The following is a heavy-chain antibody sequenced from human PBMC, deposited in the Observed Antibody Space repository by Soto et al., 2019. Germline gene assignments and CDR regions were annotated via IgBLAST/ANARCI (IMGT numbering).Heavy chain of an antibody. D-gene: IGHD2-2*01. Sequence: ASVKVSCKASGYTFTSYAMHWVRQAPGQRLEWMGWINAGNGNTKYSQKFQGRVTITADESTSTAYMELSSLRSEDTAVYYCARGSVVVVPAAIEDYYYGMDVWGQGTTVTVSS. CDR3: ARGSVVVVPAAIEDYYYGMDV. J-gene: IGHJ6*02. CDR2: INAGNGNT. CDR1: GYTFTSYA. V-gene: IGHV1-3*01.